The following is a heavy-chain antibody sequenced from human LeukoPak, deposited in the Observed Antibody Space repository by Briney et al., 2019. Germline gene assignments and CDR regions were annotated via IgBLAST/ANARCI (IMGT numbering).Heavy chain of an antibody. V-gene: IGHV3-30-3*01. CDR1: GFTFSSYT. CDR3: ASPYYFDSSGYYRLDY. CDR2: ISYDGSNK. D-gene: IGHD3-22*01. J-gene: IGHJ4*02. Sequence: GGSLRLSCAASGFTFSSYTMHWVRQASGKGLEWVAVISYDGSNKYYADSVKGRFTISRDNSKNALYLQMNSLRAEDTAVYYCASPYYFDSSGYYRLDYWGRGTLVTVSS.